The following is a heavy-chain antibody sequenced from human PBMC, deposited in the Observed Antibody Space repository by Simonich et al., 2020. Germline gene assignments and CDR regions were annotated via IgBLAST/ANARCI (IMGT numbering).Heavy chain of an antibody. CDR3: ATGNLPTTQGGVFDY. CDR1: GYTLTELS. J-gene: IGHJ4*02. Sequence: VHGGAEVKKPGASVKVSCKVSGYTLTELSMHWVRQAPGKGLEWMGGFDPEDGETIYAQKVQGRVTMTEDTSTDAAYMELSSLRYEDTAVYYCATGNLPTTQGGVFDYWGQGTLVTVSS. D-gene: IGHD5-12*01. CDR2: FDPEDGET. V-gene: IGHV1-24*01.